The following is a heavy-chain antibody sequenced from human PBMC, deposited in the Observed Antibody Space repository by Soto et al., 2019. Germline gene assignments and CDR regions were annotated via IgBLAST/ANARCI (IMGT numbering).Heavy chain of an antibody. D-gene: IGHD2-15*01. Sequence: SETLSLTCPVSGGSISSYYWGWVRQPPGKGLEYVGYIYSDGGTNYNPSLKSRLTMSVDTSKNQFSLRLHSVTAADTALYYCARGSVSRNFDYWGLGTLVTVSS. CDR3: ARGSVSRNFDY. CDR1: GGSISSYY. J-gene: IGHJ4*02. V-gene: IGHV4-59*01. CDR2: IYSDGGT.